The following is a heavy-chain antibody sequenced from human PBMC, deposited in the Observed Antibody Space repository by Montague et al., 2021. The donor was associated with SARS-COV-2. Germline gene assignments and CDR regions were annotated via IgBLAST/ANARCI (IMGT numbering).Heavy chain of an antibody. D-gene: IGHD6-13*01. Sequence: SETLSLTCTVAGGSISSYYWSWIRQPPGKGLEWIGYIYYSGSTNXNPSLKSRVTISVDTSKNQFSLKLSSVTAADTAVYYCARDTVGYISSWYHDYWGQGTLVTVSS. CDR1: GGSISSYY. V-gene: IGHV4-59*01. CDR3: ARDTVGYISSWYHDY. J-gene: IGHJ4*02. CDR2: IYYSGST.